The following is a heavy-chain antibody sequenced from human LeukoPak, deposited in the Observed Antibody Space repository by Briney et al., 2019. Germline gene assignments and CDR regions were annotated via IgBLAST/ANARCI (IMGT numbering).Heavy chain of an antibody. J-gene: IGHJ3*02. V-gene: IGHV3-30*02. Sequence: GGSLRLSCAASGFTLSSYGMHSGRQAPAKGLGRVAFIRYEGSNKYYADSVKGRFTISRDNSKNTLYLQMNSLKTEDTAVYYCAKGKSSSWFDAFDIWGQGTMVTVSS. D-gene: IGHD6-13*01. CDR3: AKGKSSSWFDAFDI. CDR2: IRYEGSNK. CDR1: GFTLSSYG.